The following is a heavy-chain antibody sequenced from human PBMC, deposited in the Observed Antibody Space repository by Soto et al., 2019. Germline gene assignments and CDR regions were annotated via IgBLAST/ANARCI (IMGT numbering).Heavy chain of an antibody. CDR3: ARVRQYCSATSCYLDP. CDR1: GDSISSTNW. V-gene: IGHV4-4*02. J-gene: IGHJ5*02. Sequence: SDTLSLTCGVSGDSISSTNWWHWVRQPPGKGLEWIGEIHHSGTTNYNPSPKSRVAISVDKSKNQFSLKLNSVTAADTAVYYCARVRQYCSATSCYLDPWGRGTLVTVSS. CDR2: IHHSGTT. D-gene: IGHD2-2*01.